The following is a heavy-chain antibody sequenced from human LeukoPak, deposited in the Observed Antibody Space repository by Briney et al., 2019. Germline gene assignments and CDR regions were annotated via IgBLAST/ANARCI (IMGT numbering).Heavy chain of an antibody. CDR1: GFTFHSHA. CDR2: IYENGGTT. J-gene: IGHJ4*02. Sequence: GGSLRLSCVGSGFTFHSHAMSWVRQAPEKGLEFVSGIYENGGTTYYADSVKGRFSISRDNSKNTLYLQMDSLRGEDTAVYYCAKDFRIGYSAHFDYWGQGALVTVSS. CDR3: AKDFRIGYSAHFDY. D-gene: IGHD2-21*01. V-gene: IGHV3-23*01.